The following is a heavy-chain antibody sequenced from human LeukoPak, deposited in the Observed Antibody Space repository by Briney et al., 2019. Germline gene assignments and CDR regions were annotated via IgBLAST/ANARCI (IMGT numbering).Heavy chain of an antibody. J-gene: IGHJ4*02. CDR2: INHSGST. Sequence: PSETLSLTCAVYGGSFSGYYWSWIRQPPGKGLEWIGEINHSGSTNYNPSLKSRVTISVDTSKNQFSLKLSSVTAADTAVYYCARGLWIFGVVTHFDYWGQGTLVTVSS. CDR1: GGSFSGYY. D-gene: IGHD3-3*01. V-gene: IGHV4-34*01. CDR3: ARGLWIFGVVTHFDY.